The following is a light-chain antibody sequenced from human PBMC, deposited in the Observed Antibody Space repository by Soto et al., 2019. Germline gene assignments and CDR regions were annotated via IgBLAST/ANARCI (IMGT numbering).Light chain of an antibody. CDR2: GAS. V-gene: IGKV3-20*01. CDR3: QQYGRSPFT. J-gene: IGKJ3*01. Sequence: EIVLTQSPGTLSLSPGERATISCRASQSVSSNNLAWYQQRPGQAPRVVIYGASTRATGIPARFSGSGSGTDFTLTISRLEPEDFAVYYCQQYGRSPFTFGPGTKVDIK. CDR1: QSVSSNN.